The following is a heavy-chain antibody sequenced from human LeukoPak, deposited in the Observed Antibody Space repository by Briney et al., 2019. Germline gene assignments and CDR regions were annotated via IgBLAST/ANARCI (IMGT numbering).Heavy chain of an antibody. D-gene: IGHD6-13*01. Sequence: GGSLRLSCEASGFTFSSYEMNWVRQAPGKGLEWVSYISSSGKTIYYADSTKGRFTVSRGNAKNSLYLQMNSLRAEDTAVYYCATTSIAAAVPGCFDYWGQGTLVTVSS. CDR1: GFTFSSYE. CDR3: ATTSIAAAVPGCFDY. J-gene: IGHJ4*02. V-gene: IGHV3-48*03. CDR2: ISSSGKTI.